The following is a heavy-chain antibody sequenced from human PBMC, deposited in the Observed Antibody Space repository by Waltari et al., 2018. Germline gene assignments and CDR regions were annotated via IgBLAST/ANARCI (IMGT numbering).Heavy chain of an antibody. V-gene: IGHV1-69-2*01. J-gene: IGHJ4*02. CDR1: GSPSTDYY. CDR2: VDPEDGET. Sequence: EVQLVQSGAEVQKPGATVHISCKVSGSPSTDYYMHGVQQAPGKGLEWMGLVDPEDGETIYAEKFQGRVTITADTSTDTAYMELSSLRSEDTAVYYCATKPDYGDKRGYFDYWGQGTLVTVSS. CDR3: ATKPDYGDKRGYFDY. D-gene: IGHD4-17*01.